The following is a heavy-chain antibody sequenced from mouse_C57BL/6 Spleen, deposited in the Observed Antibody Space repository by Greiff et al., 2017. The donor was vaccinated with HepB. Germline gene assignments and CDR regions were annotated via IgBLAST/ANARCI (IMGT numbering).Heavy chain of an antibody. CDR1: GYTFTDYE. CDR2: IDPETGGT. Sequence: QVHVKQSGAELVRPGASVTLSCKASGYTFTDYEMHWVKQTPVHGLEWIGAIDPETGGTAYNQKFKGKAILTADKSSSTAYMELRSLTSEDSAVYYCTRSSDSSGYNAMDYWGQGTSVTVSS. D-gene: IGHD3-2*02. V-gene: IGHV1-15*01. J-gene: IGHJ4*01. CDR3: TRSSDSSGYNAMDY.